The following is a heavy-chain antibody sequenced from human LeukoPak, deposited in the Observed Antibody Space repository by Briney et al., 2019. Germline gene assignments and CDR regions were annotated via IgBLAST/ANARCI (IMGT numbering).Heavy chain of an antibody. D-gene: IGHD3-10*01. Sequence: GASVKVSCKASGYTFTSYGISWVRQAPGQGLEWMGWINTNTGNPTYAQGFTGRFVFSLDTSVSTAYLQISSLKAEDSAVYYCARENGSGSYTLSGYYYYYYMDVWGRGTTVTVSS. V-gene: IGHV7-4-1*02. CDR2: INTNTGNP. CDR1: GYTFTSYG. J-gene: IGHJ6*03. CDR3: ARENGSGSYTLSGYYYYYYMDV.